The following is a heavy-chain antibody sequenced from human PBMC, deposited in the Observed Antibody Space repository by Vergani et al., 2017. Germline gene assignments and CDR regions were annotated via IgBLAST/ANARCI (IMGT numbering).Heavy chain of an antibody. V-gene: IGHV3-21*01. CDR3: ARDILYYDFWSGYYTGNDAFDI. CDR1: GFTFSSYS. CDR2: ISSSSSYI. D-gene: IGHD3-3*01. Sequence: EVQLVESGGGLVKPGGSLRLSCAASGFTFSSYSMNWVRQAPGKGLEWVSSISSSSSYIYYADSVKGRFTISRDNAKNSLYLQMNSLRAEDTAVYYCARDILYYDFWSGYYTGNDAFDIWGQGTMVTVSS. J-gene: IGHJ3*02.